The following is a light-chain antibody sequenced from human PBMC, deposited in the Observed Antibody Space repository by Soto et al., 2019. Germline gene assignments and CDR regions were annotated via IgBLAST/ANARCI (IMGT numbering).Light chain of an antibody. CDR3: QQYDNWPIT. Sequence: ERVMTQSPATLSVSPGERATLSCRASQSVSSNLSWYQQKPGQAPRLFIYGASTRSTAILPRFSGSGSGTEFTLTIRSLQSEDFAVYYCQQYDNWPITFCQGTRLEIK. CDR2: GAS. CDR1: QSVSSN. J-gene: IGKJ5*01. V-gene: IGKV3-15*01.